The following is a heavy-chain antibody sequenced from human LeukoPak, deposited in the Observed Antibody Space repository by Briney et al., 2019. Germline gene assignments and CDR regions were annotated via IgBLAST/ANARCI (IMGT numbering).Heavy chain of an antibody. CDR3: ARDELSCSGGSCYSPHPFDY. D-gene: IGHD2-15*01. V-gene: IGHV1-46*01. Sequence: GASVKVSCKASGYTFTSYYMHWVRQAPGQGLEWMRIINPSGGSTSYAQKFQGRVTMTRDTSTSTVYMELSSLRSEDTAVYYCARDELSCSGGSCYSPHPFDYWGQGTLVTVSS. CDR1: GYTFTSYY. CDR2: INPSGGST. J-gene: IGHJ4*02.